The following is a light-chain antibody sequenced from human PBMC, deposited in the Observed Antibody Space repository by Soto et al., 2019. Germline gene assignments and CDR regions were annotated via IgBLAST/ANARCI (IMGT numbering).Light chain of an antibody. CDR1: PSVTNF. CDR3: QQRNIWPPVT. V-gene: IGKV3-11*01. J-gene: IGKJ5*01. CDR2: GAF. Sequence: EIVLPQSPASLSLSPGERATLSGRASPSVTNFLAWYQQKPGQAPRLLIYGAFNRATGIPARFSGSGSGTDFTLTISSLEPEDFAVYYCQQRNIWPPVTFGQGTLLQI.